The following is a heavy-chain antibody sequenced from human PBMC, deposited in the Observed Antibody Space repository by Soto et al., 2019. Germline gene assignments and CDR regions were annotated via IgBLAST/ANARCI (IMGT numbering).Heavy chain of an antibody. D-gene: IGHD5-12*01. V-gene: IGHV4-34*01. Sequence: QVQLQQWGAGLLKPSETLSLTCAVYGGSFSGYYWSWIRQPPGKGLEWIGEINHSGSTNYNPSLKSRVTISVDTSKDQFSLKLSSVTAADTAVYYCARGLSYDSARGNYYYYGMDVWGQGTTVTVSS. CDR1: GGSFSGYY. J-gene: IGHJ6*02. CDR2: INHSGST. CDR3: ARGLSYDSARGNYYYYGMDV.